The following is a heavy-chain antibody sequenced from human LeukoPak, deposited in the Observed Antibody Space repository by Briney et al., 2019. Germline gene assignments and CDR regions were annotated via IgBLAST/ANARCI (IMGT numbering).Heavy chain of an antibody. CDR2: INPSGGST. V-gene: IGHV1-46*01. J-gene: IGHJ4*02. CDR3: ARDRGNYYDSSGYFVY. Sequence: ASVKVSCKASGYTFTSYYMHWVRQAPAQGLEWMGIINPSGGSTSYAQKFQGRVTMTRDTSTSTVYMELSSLRSEDTAVYYCARDRGNYYDSSGYFVYWGQGTLVTVSS. CDR1: GYTFTSYY. D-gene: IGHD3-22*01.